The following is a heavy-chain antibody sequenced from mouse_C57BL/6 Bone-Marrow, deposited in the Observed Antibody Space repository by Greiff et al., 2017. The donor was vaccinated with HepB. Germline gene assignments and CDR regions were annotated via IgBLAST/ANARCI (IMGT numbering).Heavy chain of an antibody. V-gene: IGHV1-50*01. Sequence: VQLQQPGAELVKPGASVKLSCKASGYTFTSYWMQWVKQRPGQGLEWIGEIDPSDSYTNYNQKFKGKATLTVDTSSSTAYMQLSSLTSEDSAVYYCARYYYGSSSPFDYWGQGTTLTVSS. CDR1: GYTFTSYW. CDR2: IDPSDSYT. CDR3: ARYYYGSSSPFDY. J-gene: IGHJ2*01. D-gene: IGHD1-1*01.